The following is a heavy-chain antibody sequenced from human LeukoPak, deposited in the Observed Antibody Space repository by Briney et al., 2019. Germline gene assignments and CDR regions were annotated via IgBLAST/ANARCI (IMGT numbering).Heavy chain of an antibody. CDR2: IKQDGSEK. CDR1: GFTFSSYW. Sequence: GGSLRLSCAASGFTFSSYWMSWVRQAPGKGREWVANIKQDGSEKYYVDSVKGRFTISRDNAKNSLYLQMNSLRAEDTAVYYCARDHPNEDFDYWGQGTLVTVSS. CDR3: ARDHPNEDFDY. J-gene: IGHJ4*02. V-gene: IGHV3-7*04.